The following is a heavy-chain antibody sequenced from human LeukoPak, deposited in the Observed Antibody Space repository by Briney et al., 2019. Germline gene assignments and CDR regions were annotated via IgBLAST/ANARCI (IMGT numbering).Heavy chain of an antibody. V-gene: IGHV1-2*06. CDR2: INPKSGGT. CDR1: GYTFTGYY. J-gene: IGHJ4*02. D-gene: IGHD2-15*01. Sequence: ASVKVSCTASGYTFTGYYMHWVRQAPGQGLEWMGRINPKSGGTNYAQKVQGRVTMTSDTSISTAYMQLSRLRSDDTAVYYCARGYCSGGSCYSVDYWGQGTLVTVSS. CDR3: ARGYCSGGSCYSVDY.